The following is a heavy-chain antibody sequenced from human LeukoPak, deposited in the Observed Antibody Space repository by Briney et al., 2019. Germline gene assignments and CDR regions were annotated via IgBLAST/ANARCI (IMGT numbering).Heavy chain of an antibody. CDR3: ARVGEYGTGSYYRGCFDY. CDR1: GYTFTGYY. J-gene: IGHJ4*02. Sequence: ASVKVSCKASGYTFTGYYMHWVRQAPGQGLEWMGWINPNSGGTNYAQKFQGRVTMTRDTSISTAYMDLGSLGSDDTAVYYCARVGEYGTGSYYRGCFDYWGQGILVTVSS. CDR2: INPNSGGT. D-gene: IGHD3-10*01. V-gene: IGHV1-2*02.